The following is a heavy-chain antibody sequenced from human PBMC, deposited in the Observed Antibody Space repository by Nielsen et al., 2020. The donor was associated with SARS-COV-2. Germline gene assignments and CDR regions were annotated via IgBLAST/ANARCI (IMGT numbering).Heavy chain of an antibody. CDR2: ISWNSGSI. V-gene: IGHV3-9*01. CDR3: ASSGISEPYYYGMDV. CDR1: GLTFDDYA. D-gene: IGHD1-20*01. Sequence: SLKISCAASGLTFDDYAMHWVRQAPGKGLEWVSGISWNSGSIGYADSVKGRFTISRDNAKNSLYLQMNSLRAEDTALYYCASSGISEPYYYGMDVWGQGTTVTVSS. J-gene: IGHJ6*02.